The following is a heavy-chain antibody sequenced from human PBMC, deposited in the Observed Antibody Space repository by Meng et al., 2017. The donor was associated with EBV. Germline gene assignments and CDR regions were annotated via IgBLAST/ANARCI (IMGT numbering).Heavy chain of an antibody. CDR3: ARVSPKRYFDYLAPPDY. V-gene: IGHV4-34*01. Sequence: QVQLQQWGAGLLKPSXXLSLTXAVYGGSVNGYFWSWIRQPPGKGLGWIGELHHSGSTNYNPSLKSRLRISVDTSKNQFSLNLTSVTAADTAVYYCARVSPKRYFDYLAPPDYWGQGTLVTVSS. J-gene: IGHJ4*02. D-gene: IGHD3-9*01. CDR2: LHHSGST. CDR1: GGSVNGYF.